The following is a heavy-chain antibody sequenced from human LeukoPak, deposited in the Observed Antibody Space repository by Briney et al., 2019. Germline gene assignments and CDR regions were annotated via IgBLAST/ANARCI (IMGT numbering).Heavy chain of an antibody. D-gene: IGHD3-10*01. CDR3: AQKAPSPPGYSQD. V-gene: IGHV4-59*01. CDR2: IYHSGTT. J-gene: IGHJ1*01. Sequence: SETLSLTCTVSGGSITSYYWSWIRQPPGKGLEWIGYIYHSGTTNYNPSLKSRVTISADTSKSQFYLKLSSVTAADTAVYYCAQKAPSPPGYSQDWGQGTLVTVSS. CDR1: GGSITSYY.